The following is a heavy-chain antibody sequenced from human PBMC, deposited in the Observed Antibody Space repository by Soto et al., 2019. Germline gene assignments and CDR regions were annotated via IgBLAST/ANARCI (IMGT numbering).Heavy chain of an antibody. J-gene: IGHJ4*02. Sequence: ASVKVSCKASGDTFTTYDINWVRQATGHGLEWMGWINPNSGNIGYAQRFQGRVTMTRDTAIRTAYMEVSSLRSDDTAVYYCARGRASGSFYLLDYWGPGTLVTVPS. CDR3: ARGRASGSFYLLDY. V-gene: IGHV1-8*01. CDR1: GDTFTTYD. CDR2: INPNSGNI. D-gene: IGHD3-10*01.